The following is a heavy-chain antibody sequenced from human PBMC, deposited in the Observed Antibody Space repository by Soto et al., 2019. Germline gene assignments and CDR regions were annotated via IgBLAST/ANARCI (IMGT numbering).Heavy chain of an antibody. D-gene: IGHD2-2*01. CDR2: ISSGGDTV. CDR1: RFTFSTYE. V-gene: IGHV3-48*03. Sequence: DVQLVESGGGLIQPGGSLRLSCAASRFTFSTYEMHWLRQAPGKGLEWVSYISSGGDTVHYADSVKGRFTISRDNTRNSLYLQMNSLRDEDTALYYCVRYCSSTLCNGVATRTFDYWGQGTLVTVSS. CDR3: VRYCSSTLCNGVATRTFDY. J-gene: IGHJ4*02.